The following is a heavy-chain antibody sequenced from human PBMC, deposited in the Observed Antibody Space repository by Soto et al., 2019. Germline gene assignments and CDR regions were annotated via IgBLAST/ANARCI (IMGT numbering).Heavy chain of an antibody. Sequence: SGPTLVNPTHTLTLTCTFSGFSLSTSGMRVSWIRQPPGKALEWLARIDWDDDKFYGTSLKTRLTISKDTSKNQVVLTMTNMDPVDTATYYCAGGVTRNFDYWGQGTLVTVSS. J-gene: IGHJ4*02. CDR2: IDWDDDK. V-gene: IGHV2-70*04. CDR1: GFSLSTSGMR. CDR3: AGGVTRNFDY. D-gene: IGHD2-21*02.